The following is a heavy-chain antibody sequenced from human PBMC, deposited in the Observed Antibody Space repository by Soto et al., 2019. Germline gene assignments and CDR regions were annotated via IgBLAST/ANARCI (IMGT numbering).Heavy chain of an antibody. V-gene: IGHV4-39*02. CDR2: LSYGGTL. CDR1: GGSINSSPYY. J-gene: IGHJ4*02. D-gene: IGHD5-12*01. Sequence: PSETLSLTCTVSGGSINSSPYYWGWFRQPPGKGLEWIGSLSYGGTLYYNPSHQSRVTIFVDTSKNQFSLNLNSVTATDTAVYYCARDQGVDIVATTVDYWGQGTQVTVSS. CDR3: ARDQGVDIVATTVDY.